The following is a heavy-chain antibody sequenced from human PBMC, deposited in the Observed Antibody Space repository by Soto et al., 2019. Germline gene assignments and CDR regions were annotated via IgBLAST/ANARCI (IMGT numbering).Heavy chain of an antibody. CDR2: IYPGDSDT. J-gene: IGHJ4*02. CDR3: ARQEYYYDSSGYYQVSFFDY. CDR1: GYSFASYW. D-gene: IGHD3-22*01. Sequence: GESLKISCKGSGYSFASYWIGWVRQMPGKGLGWMGIIYPGDSDTRYSPSFQGQVTISADKSISTAYLQWSSLKASDTAMYYCARQEYYYDSSGYYQVSFFDYWGQGTLVTVSS. V-gene: IGHV5-51*01.